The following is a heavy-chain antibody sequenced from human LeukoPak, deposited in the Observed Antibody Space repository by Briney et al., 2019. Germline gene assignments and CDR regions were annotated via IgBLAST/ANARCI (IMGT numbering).Heavy chain of an antibody. CDR2: ISLNSGYI. Sequence: HPGRSLRLSCTASGFTFHDFAMHWVRQAPGKGLDWVSGISLNSGYIGYADSVKGRFIVSRDNAKNSLYLHMNNPRTEDTAFYYCVKDDGWLSWGRGTMVTVSS. CDR1: GFTFHDFA. CDR3: VKDDGWLS. V-gene: IGHV3-9*01. D-gene: IGHD2/OR15-2a*01. J-gene: IGHJ3*01.